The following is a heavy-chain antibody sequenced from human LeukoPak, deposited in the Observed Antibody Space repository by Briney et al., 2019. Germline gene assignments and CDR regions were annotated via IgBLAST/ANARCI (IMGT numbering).Heavy chain of an antibody. V-gene: IGHV3-64D*09. CDR1: GFPFSSYA. D-gene: IGHD2-15*01. J-gene: IGHJ6*02. CDR2: ISVSGGRT. CDR3: VRGYSFGPYGMDV. Sequence: GGSLRLSCSASGFPFSSYAMHWVRQAPGKGLEYVSAISVSGGRTYYADSVKGRFTISRDNSKNTLYLQMSSLRAEDTAVYFCVRGYSFGPYGMDVWGQGTTVTVSS.